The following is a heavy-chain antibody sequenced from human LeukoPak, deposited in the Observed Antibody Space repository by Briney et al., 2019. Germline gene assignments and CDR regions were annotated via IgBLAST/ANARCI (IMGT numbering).Heavy chain of an antibody. CDR1: GGSFSVLY. Sequence: SETLSLTCAVYGGSFSVLYWSWIRQPPGKGLEWIGEINHSGSNNYNTSLKSRVTISIDTSKSQFSLKLRSVAAADTAVYYCARRRCTWGSYYYYYMDVWGKGTTVTISS. V-gene: IGHV4-34*01. CDR2: INHSGSN. J-gene: IGHJ6*03. CDR3: ARRRCTWGSYYYYYMDV. D-gene: IGHD3-10*01.